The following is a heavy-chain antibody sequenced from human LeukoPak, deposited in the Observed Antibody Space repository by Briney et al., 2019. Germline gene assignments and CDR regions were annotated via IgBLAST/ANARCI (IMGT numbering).Heavy chain of an antibody. D-gene: IGHD4-17*01. CDR3: AKMVHGDQYYFDY. V-gene: IGHV3-23*01. J-gene: IGHJ4*02. Sequence: GGSLGLSCAASGFTFSGYAMTWVRQAPGKGLEWVSAISGSGGSTYYADSVKGRFTISRDNSKNTLYLQMNSLRAEDTAVYYCAKMVHGDQYYFDYWGQGTLVTVSS. CDR1: GFTFSGYA. CDR2: ISGSGGST.